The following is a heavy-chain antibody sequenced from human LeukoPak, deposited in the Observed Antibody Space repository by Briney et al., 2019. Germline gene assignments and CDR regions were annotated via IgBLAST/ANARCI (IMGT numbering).Heavy chain of an antibody. CDR3: ARVRNYYYYMDV. CDR2: IIPIFGTA. V-gene: IGHV1-69*13. J-gene: IGHJ6*03. CDR1: GGTFSSYA. Sequence: AASVKVSCKASGGTFSSYAISWVRQAPGQGLEWMGGIIPIFGTANYAQKFQGRVTITADESTSTAYMELSSLRSEDTAVYYCARVRNYYYYMDVWGKGTTVTISS.